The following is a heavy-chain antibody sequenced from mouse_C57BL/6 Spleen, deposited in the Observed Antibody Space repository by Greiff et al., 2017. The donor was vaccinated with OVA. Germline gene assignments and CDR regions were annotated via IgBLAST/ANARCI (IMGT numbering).Heavy chain of an antibody. CDR3: TRDDGYYPGYYAMDY. CDR2: ISSGGDYI. D-gene: IGHD2-3*01. J-gene: IGHJ4*01. V-gene: IGHV5-9-1*02. Sequence: EVQRVESGEGLVKPGGSLKLSCAASGFTFSSYAMSWVRQTPEKRLEWVAYISSGGDYIYYADTVKGRFTISRDNARNTLYLQMSSLKSEDTAMYYCTRDDGYYPGYYAMDYWGQGTSVTVSS. CDR1: GFTFSSYA.